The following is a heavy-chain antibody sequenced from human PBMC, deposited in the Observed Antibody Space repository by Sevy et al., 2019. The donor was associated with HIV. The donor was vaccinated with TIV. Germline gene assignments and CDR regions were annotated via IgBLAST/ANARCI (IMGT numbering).Heavy chain of an antibody. D-gene: IGHD3-22*01. V-gene: IGHV1-18*01. CDR1: GYTFIKHP. J-gene: IGHJ4*02. CDR3: ARDSDGSGRYYLDYFDS. CDR2: IRTYNGEK. Sequence: ASVKVSCKTSGYTFIKHPLSWVRQAPGQGLEWMGCIRTYNGEKKYEQKFQGRATMTTDTSTSTAYMELRSLRSDDTAVYYCARDSDGSGRYYLDYFDSWGQGTLVTVSS.